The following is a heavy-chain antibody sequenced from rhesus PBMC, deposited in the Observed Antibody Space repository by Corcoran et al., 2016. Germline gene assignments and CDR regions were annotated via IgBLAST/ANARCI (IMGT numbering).Heavy chain of an antibody. CDR1: GGSISGGYD. V-gene: IGHV4-76*01. CDR2: IYGSSGST. Sequence: QVQLQESGPGVVKRSETLSLTCAVSGGSISGGYDWSWIRQPPGKGLEWIGYIYGSSGSTNDNPSLKNRVTISKDASKNEFSLKLSSVTAADTAVYYCARIYTVTWLPIDYWGQGVLVTVSS. CDR3: ARIYTVTWLPIDY. J-gene: IGHJ4*01. D-gene: IGHD4-23*01.